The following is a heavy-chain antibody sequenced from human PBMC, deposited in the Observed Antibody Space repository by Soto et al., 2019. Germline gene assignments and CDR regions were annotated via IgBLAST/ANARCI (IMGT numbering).Heavy chain of an antibody. CDR2: IYYSGST. Sequence: PSETLSLTCTVSGGSISSYYWSWIRQPPGKGLEWIGYIYYSGSTNYNPSLKSRVTISVDTSKNQFSLKLSSVTAADTAVYYCARDRGYYYDSRGYYDYWGQGTLVTFPS. CDR1: GGSISSYY. J-gene: IGHJ4*02. V-gene: IGHV4-59*01. D-gene: IGHD3-22*01. CDR3: ARDRGYYYDSRGYYDY.